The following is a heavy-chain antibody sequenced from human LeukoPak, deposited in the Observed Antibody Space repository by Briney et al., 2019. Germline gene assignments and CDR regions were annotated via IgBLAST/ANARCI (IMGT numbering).Heavy chain of an antibody. CDR3: TRSAREEYQLLRFDY. CDR1: GYTFTGYY. CDR2: INPNSGGT. D-gene: IGHD2-2*01. Sequence: ASVKVSCKASGYTFTGYYMHWVRQAPGQGLEWMGWINPNSGGTNYAQKFQGRVTMTRDTSVSTAYMELSRLRSDDTAVYYCTRSAREEYQLLRFDYWGQGTLVTASS. J-gene: IGHJ4*02. V-gene: IGHV1-2*02.